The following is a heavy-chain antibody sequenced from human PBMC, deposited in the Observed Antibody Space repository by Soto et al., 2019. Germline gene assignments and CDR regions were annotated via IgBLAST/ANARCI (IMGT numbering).Heavy chain of an antibody. CDR2: FDPEDGET. CDR1: GYTLTELS. J-gene: IGHJ6*02. CDR3: AASRSSTSSRAGYYYYYGMDV. Sequence: ASVKVSCKVSGYTLTELSMHWVRQAPGKGLEWMGGFDPEDGETIYAQKFQGRVTMTEDTSTDTAYMELSSLRSEDTAVYYCAASRSSTSSRAGYYYYYGMDVWGQGTTVTSP. V-gene: IGHV1-24*01. D-gene: IGHD6-6*01.